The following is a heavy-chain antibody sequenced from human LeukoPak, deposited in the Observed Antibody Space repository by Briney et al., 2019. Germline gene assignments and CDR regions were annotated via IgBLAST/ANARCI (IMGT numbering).Heavy chain of an antibody. V-gene: IGHV4-39*07. Sequence: KTSETLSLTCTVSGGSISSSIYYWGWIRQPPGKGLEWIGSIFHNGNTYYNSSLKSRLTVSVDTSKNQISLKLRSVTAAETAVYYCARTTEGYCRGGSCFYYYYYMDVWGKGTTVTVSS. CDR1: GGSISSSIYY. CDR3: ARTTEGYCRGGSCFYYYYYMDV. CDR2: IFHNGNT. J-gene: IGHJ6*03. D-gene: IGHD2-15*01.